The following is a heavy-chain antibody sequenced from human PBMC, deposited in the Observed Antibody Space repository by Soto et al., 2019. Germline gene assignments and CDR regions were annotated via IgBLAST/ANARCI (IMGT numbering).Heavy chain of an antibody. CDR3: ARAKLLWFGAPLDY. Sequence: SETLSLTCAVYGGSFSGYYWSWIRQPPGKGLEWIGEINHSGSTNYNPSLKSRVTISVDTSKNQFSLKLSSVTAADTAVYYCARAKLLWFGAPLDYWGQGTLVTVSS. V-gene: IGHV4-34*01. CDR2: INHSGST. CDR1: GGSFSGYY. D-gene: IGHD3-10*01. J-gene: IGHJ4*02.